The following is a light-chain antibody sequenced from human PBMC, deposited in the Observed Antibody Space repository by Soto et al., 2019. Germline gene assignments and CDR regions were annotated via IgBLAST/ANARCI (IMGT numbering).Light chain of an antibody. CDR3: QQYNNWIT. V-gene: IGKV4-1*01. Sequence: LFTSNNKNYLAWYQQKPGQPPKLLLSWASARASGVPEQFSGSGSGTLFTLTISSLQSEDFAVYYCQQYNNWITFGQGTRLENK. J-gene: IGKJ5*01. CDR2: WAS. CDR1: LFTSNNKNY.